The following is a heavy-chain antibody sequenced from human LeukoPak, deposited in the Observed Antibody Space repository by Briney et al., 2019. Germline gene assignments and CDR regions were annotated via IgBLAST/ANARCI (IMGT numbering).Heavy chain of an antibody. Sequence: GSSVKVSCKASGGTFSTHATSWVRQAPGQGLEWMGGIIPIFGTTTYAQKFQGRVTITADDESTTTAYMELRSLRSDDTAVYYCARLSRSRGRRGPVDFWSGFFADYWGQGTLVTVSS. CDR3: ARLSRSRGRRGPVDFWSGFFADY. CDR2: IIPIFGTT. D-gene: IGHD3-3*01. CDR1: GGTFSTHA. V-gene: IGHV1-69*01. J-gene: IGHJ4*02.